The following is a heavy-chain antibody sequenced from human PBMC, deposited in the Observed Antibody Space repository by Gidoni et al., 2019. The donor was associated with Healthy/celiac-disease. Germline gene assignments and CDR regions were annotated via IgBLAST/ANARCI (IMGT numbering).Heavy chain of an antibody. D-gene: IGHD3-22*01. CDR3: AREGDSSKTEGWFDP. CDR2: IYYSGST. J-gene: IGHJ5*02. Sequence: QLQLQESGPGLVKPSETLSLTCTVSGGSISSSSYYWGWIRQPPGKGLEWIGSIYYSGSTYYNPSLKSRVTISVDTSKNQFSLKLSSVTAADTAVYYCAREGDSSKTEGWFDPWGQGTLVTVSS. V-gene: IGHV4-39*07. CDR1: GGSISSSSYY.